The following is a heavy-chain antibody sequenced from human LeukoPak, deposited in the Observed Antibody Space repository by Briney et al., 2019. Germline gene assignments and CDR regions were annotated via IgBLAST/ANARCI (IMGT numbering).Heavy chain of an antibody. CDR1: GFTFSSYS. D-gene: IGHD4/OR15-4a*01. J-gene: IGHJ4*02. CDR2: IQSAGSKT. CDR3: AKGTDYGFEY. Sequence: GGSLRLSCAASGFTFSSYSMNWVRQAPGEGLEWVAFIQSAGSKTYYADSVRGRFTISRDTTKNTMYLKMNSLRGGDTAVYYCAKGTDYGFEYWGQGTLVTVSS. V-gene: IGHV3-30*02.